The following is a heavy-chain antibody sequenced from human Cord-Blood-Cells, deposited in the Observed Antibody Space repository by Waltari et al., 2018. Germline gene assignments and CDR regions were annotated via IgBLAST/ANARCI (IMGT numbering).Heavy chain of an antibody. V-gene: IGHV1-24*01. CDR1: GYTLTELS. D-gene: IGHD5-18*01. J-gene: IGHJ3*02. Sequence: QVQLVQSGAEVKKPGASVKVSCKVSGYTLTELSMHWVRQAPGKGLEWMGGFEPEDGETIYAQKFQGRVTRTEATSTDTAYMGLSSLRSEDTAVYYCATFGRDTAMDAFDIWGQGTMVTVSS. CDR3: ATFGRDTAMDAFDI. CDR2: FEPEDGET.